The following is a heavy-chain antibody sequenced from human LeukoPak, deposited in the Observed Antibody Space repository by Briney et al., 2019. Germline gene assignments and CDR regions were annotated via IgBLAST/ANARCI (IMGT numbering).Heavy chain of an antibody. Sequence: PSETLSLTCTVSGGSISSYYWSWIRQPPGEGLEWIGYINYSETTNYNPSLKRRVTISVDTSKNQFSLRLSSVTAADTAVYYCARGIFGMVINGFDIWGQGTMVTVSS. D-gene: IGHD3-3*01. CDR3: ARGIFGMVINGFDI. J-gene: IGHJ3*02. CDR1: GGSISSYY. CDR2: INYSETT. V-gene: IGHV4-59*01.